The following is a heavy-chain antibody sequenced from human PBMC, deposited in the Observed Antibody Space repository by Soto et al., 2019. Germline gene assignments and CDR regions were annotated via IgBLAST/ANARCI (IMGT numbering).Heavy chain of an antibody. J-gene: IGHJ6*02. D-gene: IGHD3-9*01. Sequence: GASVKVSCKASGYTFTSYGIGWVRQAPGQGLEWMGWISAYNGNTNYAQKLQGRVTMTTDTSTSTAYMELRSLRSDDTAVYYCARGVDWLLGYYYYGMDVWGQGTTVTVSS. CDR1: GYTFTSYG. CDR2: ISAYNGNT. V-gene: IGHV1-18*01. CDR3: ARGVDWLLGYYYYGMDV.